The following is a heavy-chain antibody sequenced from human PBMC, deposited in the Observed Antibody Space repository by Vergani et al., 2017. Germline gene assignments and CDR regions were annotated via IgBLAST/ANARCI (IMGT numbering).Heavy chain of an antibody. D-gene: IGHD6-13*01. Sequence: QMQLVQSGPEVKKPGTSVKVSCKASGFTFTSSAMQWVRQARGQRLEWIGWIVVGSGNTNYAQTFQERVTITRDMSTSPAYMELSSLRSEDTAVYYGAAGIAEAGTPFDYWGQGTLVTVSS. CDR1: GFTFTSSA. J-gene: IGHJ4*02. CDR3: AAGIAEAGTPFDY. CDR2: IVVGSGNT. V-gene: IGHV1-58*02.